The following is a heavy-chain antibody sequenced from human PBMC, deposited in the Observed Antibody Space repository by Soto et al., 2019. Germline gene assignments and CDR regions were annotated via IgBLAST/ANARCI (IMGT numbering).Heavy chain of an antibody. CDR1: GGTFSSYA. V-gene: IGHV1-69*06. Sequence: ASVKVSCKASGGTFSSYAISWVRQAPGQGLEWMGGIIPIFGTANYAQKFQGRVTITADKSTSTAYMELSSLRSEDTAVYYCARGKVGATGPFDAFDIWGQGTMVT. J-gene: IGHJ3*02. CDR3: ARGKVGATGPFDAFDI. D-gene: IGHD1-26*01. CDR2: IIPIFGTA.